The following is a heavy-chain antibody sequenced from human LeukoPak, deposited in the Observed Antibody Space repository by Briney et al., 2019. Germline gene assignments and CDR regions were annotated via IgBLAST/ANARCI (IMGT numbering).Heavy chain of an antibody. CDR3: ARSGTYQHSSAYDY. J-gene: IGHJ4*01. CDR1: GSSFHNYY. D-gene: IGHD2-15*01. Sequence: SETLSLTCAVHGSSFHNYYWTWMRQPPGKRLEWLGEIGHSGGTNYNPSLNSRVTISLDTSKNQFSLRLTSVTAADTAVYYCARSGTYQHSSAYDYWGQGNLVTVSS. CDR2: IGHSGGT. V-gene: IGHV4-34*01.